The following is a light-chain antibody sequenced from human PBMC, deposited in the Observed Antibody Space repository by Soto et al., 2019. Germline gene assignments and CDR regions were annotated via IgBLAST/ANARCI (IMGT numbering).Light chain of an antibody. V-gene: IGKV3-20*01. J-gene: IGKJ1*01. Sequence: EIVLTQSPGTLSLSPGERATLSCRASQSVSSTYLAWYQQKPGQAPRLLIYGASSRATGSPDRFSGSGSGNAFTLTISRLEPEDFAVYYCQQCDSSPWTFGQGTKVEIK. CDR3: QQCDSSPWT. CDR2: GAS. CDR1: QSVSSTY.